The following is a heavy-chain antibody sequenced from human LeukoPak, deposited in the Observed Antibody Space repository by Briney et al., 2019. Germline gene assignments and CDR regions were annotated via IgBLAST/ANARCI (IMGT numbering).Heavy chain of an antibody. CDR1: GDSMSSIDW. CDR3: ARHAVWITMVRGGQSWFDP. Sequence: SGTLSLTCAVSGDSMSSIDWWSWVRQPPGKGLEWIGEIHHTGSTNYNPSLKSRVTISVDTSKNQFSLKLSSVTAADTAVYYCARHAVWITMVRGGQSWFDPWGQGTLVTVSS. D-gene: IGHD3-10*01. CDR2: IHHTGST. V-gene: IGHV4-4*02. J-gene: IGHJ5*02.